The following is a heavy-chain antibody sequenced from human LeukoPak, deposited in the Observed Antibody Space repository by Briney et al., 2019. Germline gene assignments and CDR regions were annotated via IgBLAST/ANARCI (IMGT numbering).Heavy chain of an antibody. V-gene: IGHV3-21*01. J-gene: IGHJ4*02. Sequence: GGSLRLSCAASGFTFSSYSMNWVRQAPGKGLEWVSSISSSSSYIYYADSVKGRFTISRDNAKNSLYLQMNSLRAEDTAVYYCTVIRGYINSWPLDYWGQGALVTVSS. CDR1: GFTFSSYS. D-gene: IGHD6-13*01. CDR3: TVIRGYINSWPLDY. CDR2: ISSSSSYI.